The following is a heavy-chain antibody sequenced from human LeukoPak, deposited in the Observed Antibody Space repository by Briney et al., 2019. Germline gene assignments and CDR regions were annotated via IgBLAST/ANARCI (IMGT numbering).Heavy chain of an antibody. CDR1: GYSFSNYW. V-gene: IGHV5-51*01. CDR3: ARRSGHRSGSYYLFDY. J-gene: IGHJ4*02. Sequence: GESLKISCKGSGYSFSNYWMGWVRQIPGKGLEWMGIIYPGDSDTRYSPSFQGQVTISADKSIRTAYLQWSSLKASDTAMYYCARRSGHRSGSYYLFDYWGQGTLVTVSS. D-gene: IGHD3-10*01. CDR2: IYPGDSDT.